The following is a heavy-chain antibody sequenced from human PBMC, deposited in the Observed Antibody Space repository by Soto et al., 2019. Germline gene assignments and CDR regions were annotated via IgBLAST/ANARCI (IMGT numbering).Heavy chain of an antibody. CDR2: ISAYNGNT. Sequence: ASVKVSCKASGYTFTSYGISWVRQAPGQGLEWMGWISAYNGNTNYAQKLQGRVTMTTDTSTSTAYMELRSLRSDDTAVYYCARVVFSLLGTTGTTFDYWGQGTLVTVSS. D-gene: IGHD1-1*01. CDR1: GYTFTSYG. CDR3: ARVVFSLLGTTGTTFDY. V-gene: IGHV1-18*01. J-gene: IGHJ4*02.